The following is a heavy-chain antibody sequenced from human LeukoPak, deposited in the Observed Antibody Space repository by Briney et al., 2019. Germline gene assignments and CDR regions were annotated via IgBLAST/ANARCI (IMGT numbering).Heavy chain of an antibody. V-gene: IGHV4-34*01. CDR2: INHSEST. J-gene: IGHJ4*02. Sequence: SETLSLTCAVYGGSFSGYYWSWIRQPPGKGLEWIGEINHSESTNYNPSLKSRVTISVDTSKNQFSLKLSSVTAADTAVYYCARGVGGWLRFFDYWGQGTLVTVSS. CDR1: GGSFSGYY. D-gene: IGHD5-12*01. CDR3: ARGVGGWLRFFDY.